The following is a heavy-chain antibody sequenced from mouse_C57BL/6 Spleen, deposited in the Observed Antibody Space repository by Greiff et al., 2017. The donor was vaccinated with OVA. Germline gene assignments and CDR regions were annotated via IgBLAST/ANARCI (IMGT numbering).Heavy chain of an antibody. V-gene: IGHV1-39*01. D-gene: IGHD1-1*01. J-gene: IGHJ1*03. Sequence: EVQLQQSGPELVKPGASVKISCKASGYSFTDYNMNWVKQSNGKSLEWIGVINPNYGTTSYNQKFKGKATLTVDQSSSTAYMQLNSLTSEDSAVYYCARYSITTVVADWYFDVWGTGTTVTVSS. CDR3: ARYSITTVVADWYFDV. CDR2: INPNYGTT. CDR1: GYSFTDYN.